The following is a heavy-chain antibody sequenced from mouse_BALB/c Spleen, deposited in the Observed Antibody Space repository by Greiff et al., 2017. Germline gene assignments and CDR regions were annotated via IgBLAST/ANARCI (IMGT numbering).Heavy chain of an antibody. CDR3: VRQGAYYGNPYFDY. CDR2: IRSKSNNYAT. V-gene: IGHV10-1*02. D-gene: IGHD2-10*01. Sequence: EVQVVESGGGLVQPGGSLRLSCATSGFTFTDYYMNWVRQAPGKGLEWVARIRSKSNNYATYYADSVKDRFTISRDDSQSMLYLQMNNLKTEDTAMYYCVRQGAYYGNPYFDYWGQGTTLTVSS. J-gene: IGHJ2*01. CDR1: GFTFTDYY.